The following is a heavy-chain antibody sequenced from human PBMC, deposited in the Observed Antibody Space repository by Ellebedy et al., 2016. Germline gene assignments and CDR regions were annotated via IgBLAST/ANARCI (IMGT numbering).Heavy chain of an antibody. J-gene: IGHJ4*02. CDR3: ARCDSSGYLLLLDY. CDR1: GYTFTGYY. Sequence: ASVKVSXKASGYTFTGYYMHWVRQAPGQGLEWMGWINPNSGGTNYAQKFQGWVTMTRDTSISTAYMELRSLRSDDTAVYYCARCDSSGYLLLLDYWGQGTLVTVSS. V-gene: IGHV1-2*04. D-gene: IGHD3-22*01. CDR2: INPNSGGT.